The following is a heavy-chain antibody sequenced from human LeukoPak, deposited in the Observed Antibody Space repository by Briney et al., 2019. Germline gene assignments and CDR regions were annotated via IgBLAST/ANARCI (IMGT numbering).Heavy chain of an antibody. D-gene: IGHD3-22*01. Sequence: GRSLRLPCGVSGFTFSSYAMPWVGQAPGKGLDWVAGISYDGSNKYYADSVKGRFTSSRDNSKNTLYLQINSLRAEDTAVYYCARDLWFVPWARLSSGSHDAFDIWGQGTMVTVSS. J-gene: IGHJ3*02. CDR1: GFTFSSYA. CDR3: ARDLWFVPWARLSSGSHDAFDI. CDR2: ISYDGSNK. V-gene: IGHV3-30*04.